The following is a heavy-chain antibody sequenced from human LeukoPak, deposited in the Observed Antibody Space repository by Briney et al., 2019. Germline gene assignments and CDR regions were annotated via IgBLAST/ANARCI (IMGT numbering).Heavy chain of an antibody. CDR3: ARAQWLDSFDY. J-gene: IGHJ4*02. V-gene: IGHV3-21*01. Sequence: PGGSLRLSCAASRFTFSSYSMNWVRQAPGKGLEWVSSISSSGSYIYYADSVKGRFTISRDNAKNTLYLQMNSLRAEDTAVYYCARAQWLDSFDYWGQGTLVTVSS. D-gene: IGHD6-19*01. CDR2: ISSSGSYI. CDR1: RFTFSSYS.